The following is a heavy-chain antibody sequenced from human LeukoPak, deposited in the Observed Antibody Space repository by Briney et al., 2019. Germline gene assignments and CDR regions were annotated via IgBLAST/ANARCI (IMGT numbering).Heavy chain of an antibody. J-gene: IGHJ4*02. CDR2: INPSGGST. CDR3: ARDCHSGSYFTYFDY. Sequence: ASVKVSCKASGYTFTSYYMHWVRHAPGQGLGWMGIINPSGGSTSYAQKFQGRVTMTRDMSTSAVYMELSSLRSEDTAVYYCARDCHSGSYFTYFDYWGQGTLVTASS. V-gene: IGHV1-46*01. CDR1: GYTFTSYY. D-gene: IGHD1-26*01.